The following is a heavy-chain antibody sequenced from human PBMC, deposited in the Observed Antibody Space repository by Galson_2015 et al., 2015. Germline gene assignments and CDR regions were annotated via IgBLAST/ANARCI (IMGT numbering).Heavy chain of an antibody. CDR3: ARQEGWLRGYSYGPPVDYYGMDV. CDR2: IYPGDSDT. D-gene: IGHD5-18*01. Sequence: SGAEVKKPGESLKISCKGSGYSFTSYWIGWVRQMPGKGLEWMGIIYPGDSDTRYSPSFQGQVTISADKSLSTAYLQWSSLKASDTAMYYCARQEGWLRGYSYGPPVDYYGMDVWGQGTTVTVSS. J-gene: IGHJ6*02. CDR1: GYSFTSYW. V-gene: IGHV5-51*01.